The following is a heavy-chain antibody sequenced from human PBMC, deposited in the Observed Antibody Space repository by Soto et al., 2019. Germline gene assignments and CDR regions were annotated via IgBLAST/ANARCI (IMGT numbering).Heavy chain of an antibody. V-gene: IGHV1-18*01. Sequence: ASVKVSCKASGYTFTGYGISWVRQAPGQGLEWMGWISAYNGNTNYAQKLQGRVTMTTDTSTSTVYMDLRSLRSDDTAVYYCAREGEMPYYYYGLDVWGQGTTVTVS. CDR2: ISAYNGNT. J-gene: IGHJ6*02. CDR1: GYTFTGYG. D-gene: IGHD3-16*01. CDR3: AREGEMPYYYYGLDV.